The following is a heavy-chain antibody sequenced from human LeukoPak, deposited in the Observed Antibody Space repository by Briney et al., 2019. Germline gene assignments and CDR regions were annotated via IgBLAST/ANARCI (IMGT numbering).Heavy chain of an antibody. V-gene: IGHV3-30-3*01. CDR1: GFTFSSHV. Sequence: GGSLRLSCAASGFTFSSHVVHWVRQAPGKGQEWVAFISYDENIKYYADSVKGRFTISRDNSKNTLFLQMNSLRSEDTAMYYCARNPEREYWFDRWGQGTLVTVSS. J-gene: IGHJ5*02. D-gene: IGHD2/OR15-2a*01. CDR3: ARNPEREYWFDR. CDR2: ISYDENIK.